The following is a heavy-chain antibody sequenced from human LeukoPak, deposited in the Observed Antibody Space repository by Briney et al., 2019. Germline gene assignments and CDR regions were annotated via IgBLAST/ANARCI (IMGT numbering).Heavy chain of an antibody. V-gene: IGHV3-53*01. CDR3: ARDRRVKAAGDPTTYYYYYYMDV. Sequence: GGSLRLSCAASGFTVSSNYMSWVRQAPGKGLEWVSVIYSGGSTYYADSVKGRFTISRDNSKNTLYLQMNSLRAEDTAVYYCARDRRVKAAGDPTTYYYYYYMDVWGKGTTVTVSS. J-gene: IGHJ6*03. D-gene: IGHD3-10*01. CDR2: IYSGGST. CDR1: GFTVSSNY.